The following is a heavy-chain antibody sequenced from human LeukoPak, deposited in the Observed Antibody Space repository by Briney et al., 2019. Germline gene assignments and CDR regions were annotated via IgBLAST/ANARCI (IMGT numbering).Heavy chain of an antibody. J-gene: IGHJ3*02. CDR1: GGSISGYY. Sequence: KSSETLSLTCTVSGGSISGYYWSWVRQSSGKGLEWIENIYDEGNTKKNPSLKSRVTISRDMSKNQVSLKLTSVTAADTAIYYCARHIGAWAFDIWGQGTMVTVSP. CDR3: ARHIGAWAFDI. CDR2: IYDEGNT. V-gene: IGHV4-59*08.